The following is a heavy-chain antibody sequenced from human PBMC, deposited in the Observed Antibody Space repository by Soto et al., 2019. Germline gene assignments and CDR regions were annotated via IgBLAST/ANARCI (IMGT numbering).Heavy chain of an antibody. CDR2: IYHSGST. J-gene: IGHJ4*02. CDR3: ANGNVGATDY. D-gene: IGHD2-21*02. Sequence: QLQLQESGSGLVKPSQTLSLTCAVSGGSISSGGYSWSWIRQPPGKGLEWIGYIYHSGSTYYNPSHKSRLTIRVNRSENQSTHQFCPVLAADTAVYYCANGNVGATDYWGQGTLVTVSS. V-gene: IGHV4-30-2*01. CDR1: GGSISSGGYS.